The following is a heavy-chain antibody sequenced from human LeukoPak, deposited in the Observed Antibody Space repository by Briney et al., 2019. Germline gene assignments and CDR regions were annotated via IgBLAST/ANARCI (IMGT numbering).Heavy chain of an antibody. J-gene: IGHJ4*02. D-gene: IGHD6-19*01. CDR2: ISWNSGTI. CDR3: AKDRGYVSASSGFDY. Sequence: GGSLRLSCAASGFTFDDYAMHWVRQAPGKGLEWVSGISWNSGTIGYADSVKGRFTISRDNAKNSLYLQMNSLRAEDMALYYCAKDRGYVSASSGFDYWGQGTLVTVSS. CDR1: GFTFDDYA. V-gene: IGHV3-9*03.